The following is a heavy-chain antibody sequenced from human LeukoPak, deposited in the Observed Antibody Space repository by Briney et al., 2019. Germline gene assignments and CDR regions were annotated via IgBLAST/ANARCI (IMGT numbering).Heavy chain of an antibody. Sequence: MTSETLSLTCTVSGGSISGYYWSWIRQPPGKGLEWIGYLYSSGSTNYNPSLKSRVTISLDTFENQFSLKLSSVTAADTAVYYCARHYYDRSDSYSFDYWGQGTLVTVSS. CDR1: GGSISGYY. CDR2: LYSSGST. J-gene: IGHJ4*02. D-gene: IGHD3-22*01. V-gene: IGHV4-59*08. CDR3: ARHYYDRSDSYSFDY.